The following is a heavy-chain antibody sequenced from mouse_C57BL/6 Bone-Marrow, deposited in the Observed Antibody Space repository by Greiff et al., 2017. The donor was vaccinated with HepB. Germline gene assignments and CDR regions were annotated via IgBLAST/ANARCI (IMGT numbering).Heavy chain of an antibody. D-gene: IGHD1-1*01. CDR2: INPNNGGT. CDR1: GYTFTDYY. CDR3: ARRITTVVATEYFDV. Sequence: VQLQQSGPELVKPGASVKISCKASGYTFTDYYINWVKQSHGKSLEWIGDINPNNGGTSYNQKFKGKATLTVDKSSSTAYMELRSLTSEDSAVYYCARRITTVVATEYFDVWGTGPRSPSPQ. V-gene: IGHV1-26*01. J-gene: IGHJ1*03.